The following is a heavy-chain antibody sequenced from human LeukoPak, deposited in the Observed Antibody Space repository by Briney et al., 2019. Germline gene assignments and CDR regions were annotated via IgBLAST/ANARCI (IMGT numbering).Heavy chain of an antibody. CDR2: MNPDSGNT. CDR3: ARGAPVAIFGPGYDEYFEY. CDR1: GYTFHKYD. Sequence: GASVTVSYKPSGYTFHKYDINWVRQAAGQGREWMGWMNPDSGNTGYAHKFQGRVTMARNTSMTTAYLELTGLTSGDTAIYYCARGAPVAIFGPGYDEYFEYWGQGTVVIVSS. V-gene: IGHV1-8*01. D-gene: IGHD3-3*01. J-gene: IGHJ4*02.